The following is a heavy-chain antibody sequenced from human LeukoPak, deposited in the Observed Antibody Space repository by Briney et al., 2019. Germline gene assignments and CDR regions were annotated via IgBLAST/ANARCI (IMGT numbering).Heavy chain of an antibody. D-gene: IGHD3-10*01. CDR3: ARVNYYGSGSLDY. J-gene: IGHJ4*02. Sequence: GGSLRLSCAASGFTLSSYSMNWVRQAPGKGLEWVSYISSSGSTIYYADSVKGRFTISRDNAKNSLYLQMNSLRAEDTAVYYCARVNYYGSGSLDYWGQGTLVTVSS. V-gene: IGHV3-48*04. CDR2: ISSSGSTI. CDR1: GFTLSSYS.